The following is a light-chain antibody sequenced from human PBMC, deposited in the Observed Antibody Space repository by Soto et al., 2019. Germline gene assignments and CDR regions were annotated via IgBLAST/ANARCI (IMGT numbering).Light chain of an antibody. CDR2: DAS. CDR3: QQFNSFPRT. V-gene: IGKV1-13*02. Sequence: AIQLTQSPSSLSASVGDRVTITCRASQGISSALAWYQQKQGKPPKLLIYDASSLVDGVPSRFSGSGFGTDFTLTLSSLQPEDFATYYCQQFNSFPRTFGPGTTVDV. J-gene: IGKJ3*01. CDR1: QGISSA.